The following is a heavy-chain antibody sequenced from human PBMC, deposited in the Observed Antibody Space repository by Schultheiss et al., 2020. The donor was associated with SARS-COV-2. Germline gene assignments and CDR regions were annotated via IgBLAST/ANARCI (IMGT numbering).Heavy chain of an antibody. CDR3: ARADCSSTSCYSWLYYYYMDV. J-gene: IGHJ6*03. V-gene: IGHV4-59*01. CDR1: GGSISSYY. Sequence: SETLSLTCTVSGGSISSYYWSWIRQPPGKGLEWIAYMYYSGNTSYNPSLRSRVTVSLDTSKNTFSLKLSSVTAADTAVYYCARADCSSTSCYSWLYYYYMDVWGKGTTVTVSS. CDR2: MYYSGNT. D-gene: IGHD2-2*02.